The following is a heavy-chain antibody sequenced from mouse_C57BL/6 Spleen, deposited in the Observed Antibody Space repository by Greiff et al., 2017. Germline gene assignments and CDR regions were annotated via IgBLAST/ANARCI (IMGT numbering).Heavy chain of an antibody. D-gene: IGHD2-5*01. CDR1: GFTFSDYG. CDR3: ARPGYSNYGAMDY. CDR2: ISSGSSTI. J-gene: IGHJ4*01. V-gene: IGHV5-17*01. Sequence: DVMLVESGGGLVKPGGSLKLSCAASGFTFSDYGMHWVRQAPEKGLEWVAYISSGSSTIYYADTVKGRFTISRDNAKNTLFLQMTSLRSEDTAMYYCARPGYSNYGAMDYWGQGTSVTVSS.